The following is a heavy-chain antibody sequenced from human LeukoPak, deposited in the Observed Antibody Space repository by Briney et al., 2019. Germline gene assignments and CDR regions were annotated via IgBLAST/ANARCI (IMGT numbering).Heavy chain of an antibody. D-gene: IGHD3-22*01. CDR1: GVSISSYY. CDR3: ASPLGFNYYDSSGYSY. Sequence: SETLSLTCTVSGVSISSYYWTWIRQPAGKGLEWIGRIHTSGSTNYNPSLKSRVTMSVDTSKNQFSLKLSSVTAADTAVYYCASPLGFNYYDSSGYSYWGQGTLVTVSS. V-gene: IGHV4-4*07. CDR2: IHTSGST. J-gene: IGHJ4*02.